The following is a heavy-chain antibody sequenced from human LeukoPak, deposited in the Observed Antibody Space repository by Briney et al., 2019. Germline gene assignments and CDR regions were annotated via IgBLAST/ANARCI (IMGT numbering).Heavy chain of an antibody. CDR3: ARGVAYYYYYYGMDV. D-gene: IGHD2-15*01. V-gene: IGHV4-34*01. Sequence: PSETLSLTCAVYGGSFSVYYWSWIRHPPRKRLEWSGEISHSGSTNYSPSLKSRVTISVDTSKNQFSLKLSSVAAADTAVYYCARGVAYYYYYYGMDVWGQGTTVTVSS. J-gene: IGHJ6*02. CDR2: ISHSGST. CDR1: GGSFSVYY.